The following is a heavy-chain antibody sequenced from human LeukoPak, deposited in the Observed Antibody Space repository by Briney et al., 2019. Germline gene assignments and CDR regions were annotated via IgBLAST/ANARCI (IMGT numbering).Heavy chain of an antibody. D-gene: IGHD4-17*01. V-gene: IGHV3-30*02. CDR3: AKDNYDYGDYDGGDY. CDR1: GFTFSTYG. Sequence: GGSLRLSCAASGFTFSTYGIHWVRQAPGKGLEWVAFIRYDGSNKYYAASVKGRFTISRDNSKTTLYLHMNSLRAEDTAVYYCAKDNYDYGDYDGGDYWGQGTLVTVSS. J-gene: IGHJ4*02. CDR2: IRYDGSNK.